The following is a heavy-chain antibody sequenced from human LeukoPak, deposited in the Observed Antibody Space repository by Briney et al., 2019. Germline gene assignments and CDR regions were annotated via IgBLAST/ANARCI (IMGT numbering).Heavy chain of an antibody. V-gene: IGHV4-34*01. J-gene: IGHJ6*03. CDR2: INHSGST. D-gene: IGHD6-13*01. CDR3: ARGYSSSWNGGYYYYMDV. CDR1: GGSFSGYY. Sequence: SGTLSLTCAVYGGSFSGYYWSWIRQPPGKGLEWIGEINHSGSTNYNPSLKSRVTISVDTSKNQFSLKLSSVTAADTAVYYCARGYSSSWNGGYYYYMDVWGKGTTVTVSS.